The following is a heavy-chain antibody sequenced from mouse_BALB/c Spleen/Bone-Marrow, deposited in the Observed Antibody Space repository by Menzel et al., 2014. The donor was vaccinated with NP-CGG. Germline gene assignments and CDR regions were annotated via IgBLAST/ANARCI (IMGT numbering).Heavy chain of an antibody. Sequence: DVQLQESGAELVRPGALVKLSCKASGFNIKDYYMHWVKQRPEQGLEWIGWIDPENGNTIYDPKFQGKASITADTSSNTAYLQLSSLTAEDTAVYYCASYDGSSYGYLDYWGQGTTLTVSS. V-gene: IGHV14-1*02. J-gene: IGHJ2*01. D-gene: IGHD1-1*01. CDR2: IDPENGNT. CDR3: ASYDGSSYGYLDY. CDR1: GFNIKDYY.